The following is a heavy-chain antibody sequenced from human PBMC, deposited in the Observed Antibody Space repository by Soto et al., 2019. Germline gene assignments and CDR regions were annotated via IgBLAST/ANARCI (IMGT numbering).Heavy chain of an antibody. CDR1: GGSISSSSYY. V-gene: IGHV4-39*01. D-gene: IGHD1-7*01. CDR2: ISYSGST. CDR3: ARHHYPWNYVHYFDY. Sequence: QLQLQESGPGLVKPSETLSLTCTVSGGSISSSSYYWGWIRQPPGKGLVWIGSISYSGSTYYTPSLKSPVPKSVDTSKNQFALKLSSVTAADTAVYCCARHHYPWNYVHYFDYWCQGPLVTVSS. J-gene: IGHJ4*02.